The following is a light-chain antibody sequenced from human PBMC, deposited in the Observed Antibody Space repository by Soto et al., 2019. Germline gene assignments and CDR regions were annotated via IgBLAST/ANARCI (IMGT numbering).Light chain of an antibody. Sequence: QSVLTQPASVSGSPGQSITISCTGTSSDVGGYNYVSWYQQHPGKAPKLMIYEVSNRPSGVSNRFSGSKSGNTASLTISGLHADDEADYYCSSYTSSSTPWVFGGGTKLTVL. CDR1: SSDVGGYNY. CDR3: SSYTSSSTPWV. CDR2: EVS. J-gene: IGLJ3*02. V-gene: IGLV2-14*01.